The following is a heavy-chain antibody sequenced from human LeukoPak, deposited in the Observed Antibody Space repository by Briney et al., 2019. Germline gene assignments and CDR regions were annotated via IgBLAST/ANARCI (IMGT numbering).Heavy chain of an antibody. V-gene: IGHV5-51*01. J-gene: IGHJ4*02. Sequence: GESLKTSCKGSGYSFSNYWIAWVRQMPGKGLEWMGIIFPGDSETSYSPSFRGQVIISADRSINTAYLQWNSLKASDTAMYYSARLSRSRKHGSTSGVEYWGQGTLVSVSS. CDR1: GYSFSNYW. D-gene: IGHD3-10*01. CDR2: IFPGDSET. CDR3: ARLSRSRKHGSTSGVEY.